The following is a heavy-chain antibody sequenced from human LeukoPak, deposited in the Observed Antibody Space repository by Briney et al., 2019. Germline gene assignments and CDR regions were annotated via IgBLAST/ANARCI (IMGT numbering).Heavy chain of an antibody. V-gene: IGHV3-7*05. CDR1: GFTFSSYW. J-gene: IGHJ4*02. CDR2: IKQDGSEI. D-gene: IGHD2-15*01. Sequence: GGSLRLSCAASGFTFSSYWMSWVRQAPGKGLEWVANIKQDGSEIYYVDSVKGRFTISRDDAKNSLYLQMNSLRAEDTAVYYCARPLGYCSGGSCYPFDCWGQGVLVTVSS. CDR3: ARPLGYCSGGSCYPFDC.